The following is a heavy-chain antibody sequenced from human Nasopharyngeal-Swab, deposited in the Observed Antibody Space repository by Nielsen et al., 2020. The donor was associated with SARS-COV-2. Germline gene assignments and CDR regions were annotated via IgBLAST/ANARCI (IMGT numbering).Heavy chain of an antibody. CDR2: ISYDGSNK. CDR1: AFTFTNYG. V-gene: IGHV3-30*18. J-gene: IGHJ6*02. D-gene: IGHD5-24*01. CDR3: AKAQPERWLQLLAYYYYGMDV. Sequence: GGSLRLSCAASAFTFTNYGMHWVRHAPGKGLEWVAVISYDGSNKYYADSVKGRFTISRHNSKNTLYLQMNSQRAEDTAVYYCAKAQPERWLQLLAYYYYGMDVWGQGTTVTVSS.